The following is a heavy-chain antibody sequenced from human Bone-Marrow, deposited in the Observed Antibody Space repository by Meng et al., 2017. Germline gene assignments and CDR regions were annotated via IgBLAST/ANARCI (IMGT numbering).Heavy chain of an antibody. V-gene: IGHV2-5*01. Sequence: SGPTLVKPSQTLTLTCTVSGFSVSTSGVGVGWVRQPPGKALEWLAFMFWNDEKRYSPSLGTRLTINKDTSKNQVVLTLTDIDPEDTATYFCVRKAAGMVGARFDYWGQGTQVT. CDR2: MFWNDEK. CDR1: GFSVSTSGVG. CDR3: VRKAAGMVGARFDY. D-gene: IGHD3-3*01. J-gene: IGHJ4*02.